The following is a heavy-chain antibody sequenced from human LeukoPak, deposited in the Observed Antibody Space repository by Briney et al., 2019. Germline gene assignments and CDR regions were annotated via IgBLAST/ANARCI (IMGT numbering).Heavy chain of an antibody. Sequence: GGSLRLSCAASGFTFSDYYMTWIRQAPGKGLEWVAVIWYDGSNKYYADSVKGRFTISRDNSKNTLYLQMNSLRAEDTSVYYCASLDLWGQGTLVTVSS. D-gene: IGHD1-1*01. CDR1: GFTFSDYY. CDR3: ASLDL. CDR2: IWYDGSNK. V-gene: IGHV3-33*08. J-gene: IGHJ4*02.